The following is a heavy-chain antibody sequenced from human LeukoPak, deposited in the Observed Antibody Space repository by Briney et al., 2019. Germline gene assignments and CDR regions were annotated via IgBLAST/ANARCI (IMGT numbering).Heavy chain of an antibody. J-gene: IGHJ4*02. Sequence: GGSLRLSCAASGFTFSNYAMNWVRQAPGKGLEWVSVISGSGGSTDYTDSVKGRFTISRDSSKNTLYLQMNSLRAEDTAAYYCAKGAHYDGRGDYYDYWGQGTLVTVS. CDR3: AKGAHYDGRGDYYDY. V-gene: IGHV3-23*01. CDR1: GFTFSNYA. D-gene: IGHD3-22*01. CDR2: ISGSGGST.